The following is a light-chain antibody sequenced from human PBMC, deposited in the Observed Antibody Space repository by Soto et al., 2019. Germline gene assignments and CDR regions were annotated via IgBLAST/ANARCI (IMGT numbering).Light chain of an antibody. CDR3: CSYAGSPHYG. V-gene: IGLV2-11*01. CDR2: DVS. CDR1: SSDVGGYNY. Sequence: QSVLTQPRSVSGSTGQSVTISCTGTSSDVGGYNYVSWYQQHPGKAHKLMIYDVSKRPSGVPDRFSGSKSGNTASLTISGLQAEDEADYYCCSYAGSPHYGFGTGTKVTVL. J-gene: IGLJ1*01.